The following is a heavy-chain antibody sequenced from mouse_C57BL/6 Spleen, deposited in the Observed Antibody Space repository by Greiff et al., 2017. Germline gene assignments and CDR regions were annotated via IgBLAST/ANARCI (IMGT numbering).Heavy chain of an antibody. V-gene: IGHV1-82*01. J-gene: IGHJ4*01. D-gene: IGHD2-3*01. CDR2: IYPGDGDT. CDR3: AIYDGYNAMDY. CDR1: GYAFSSSW. Sequence: QVQLKESGPELVKPGASVKISCKASGYAFSSSWMNWVKQRPGKGLEWIGRIYPGDGDTNYNGKFKGKATLTADKSSSTAYMQLSSLTSEDSAVYFCAIYDGYNAMDYWGQGTSVTVSS.